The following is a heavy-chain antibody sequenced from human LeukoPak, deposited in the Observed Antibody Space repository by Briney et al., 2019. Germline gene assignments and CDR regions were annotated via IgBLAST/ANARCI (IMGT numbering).Heavy chain of an antibody. CDR2: IRSDGTKT. Sequence: GGSLTLSCAASGFIFSNYGMHWVRQAPGKGLEWVALIRSDGTKTYYADSVEGRFTISRDNSKSTLYLQMYSLGADDTAVYYCAKRYCSSASCRSGMDVRGQGTTVTVSS. CDR1: GFIFSNYG. J-gene: IGHJ6*02. V-gene: IGHV3-30*02. D-gene: IGHD2-2*01. CDR3: AKRYCSSASCRSGMDV.